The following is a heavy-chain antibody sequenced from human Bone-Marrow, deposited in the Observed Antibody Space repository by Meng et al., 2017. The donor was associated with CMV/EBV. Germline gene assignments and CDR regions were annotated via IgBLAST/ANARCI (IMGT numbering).Heavy chain of an antibody. D-gene: IGHD6-13*01. CDR2: ISYDGSNK. Sequence: GFTFRSYAMHWVRQAPGKGLEWVAVISYDGSNKYYADSVKGRFTISRDNSKNTLYLQMNSLRAEDTAVYYCARGLPYSSPNELGYWGQGTLVTVSS. CDR1: GFTFRSYA. J-gene: IGHJ4*02. V-gene: IGHV3-30*04. CDR3: ARGLPYSSPNELGY.